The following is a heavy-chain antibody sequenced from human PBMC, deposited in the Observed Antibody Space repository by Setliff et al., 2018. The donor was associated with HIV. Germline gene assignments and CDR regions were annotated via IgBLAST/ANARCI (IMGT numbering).Heavy chain of an antibody. CDR1: GFTFSRHA. D-gene: IGHD3-22*01. CDR2: IGSKANSYAT. Sequence: GGSLRLSCTASGFTFSRHAMTWVRQAPGKGLEWVGRIGSKANSYATAYAASVKGRFTTSREDSKNTAYLQMNSLKTEDTAVYYCKADSSGYPWGQGTLVTVSS. J-gene: IGHJ5*02. CDR3: KADSSGYP. V-gene: IGHV3-73*01.